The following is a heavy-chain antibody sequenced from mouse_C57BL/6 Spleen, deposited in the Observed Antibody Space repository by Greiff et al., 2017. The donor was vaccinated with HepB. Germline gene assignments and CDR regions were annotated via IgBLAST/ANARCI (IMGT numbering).Heavy chain of an antibody. CDR2: IDPETGGT. CDR1: GYTFTDYE. D-gene: IGHD4-1*01. Sequence: QVQLQESGAELVRPGASVTLSCKASGYTFTDYEMHWVKQTPVHGLEWIGAIDPETGGTAYNQKFKGKAILTADKSSSTAYMELSSLTSEDSAVYYCTRGGTGTTYYYAMDYWGQRTSVTVSS. CDR3: TRGGTGTTYYYAMDY. J-gene: IGHJ4*01. V-gene: IGHV1-15*01.